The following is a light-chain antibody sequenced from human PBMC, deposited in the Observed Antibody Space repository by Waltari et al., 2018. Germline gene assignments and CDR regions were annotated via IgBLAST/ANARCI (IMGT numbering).Light chain of an antibody. CDR2: RNN. CDR3: AAWDDSLSGWV. J-gene: IGLJ3*02. V-gene: IGLV1-47*01. Sequence: QSVLTQPPSASGTPGQRVTIPCSGSSSNIGSNYVYWYQQLPGAAPKLLIYRNNQRPSGVPDRFSGSNSGTSASLAISGLRYEDEADYYCAAWDDSLSGWVFGGGTKLTVL. CDR1: SSNIGSNY.